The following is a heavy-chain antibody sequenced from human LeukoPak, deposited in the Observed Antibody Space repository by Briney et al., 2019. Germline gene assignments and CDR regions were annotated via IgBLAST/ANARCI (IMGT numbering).Heavy chain of an antibody. CDR1: GGTFSSYT. CDR3: SIAARRPRGRMDV. CDR2: IIPILGIA. D-gene: IGHD6-6*01. Sequence: ASVKVSCKASGGTFSSYTISWVRQAPGQGLEWMGRIIPILGIANYAQKFQGRVTITADKSTSTAYMELSSLRSEDTAVYYCSIAARRPRGRMDVWGKGTTVTVSS. V-gene: IGHV1-69*02. J-gene: IGHJ6*04.